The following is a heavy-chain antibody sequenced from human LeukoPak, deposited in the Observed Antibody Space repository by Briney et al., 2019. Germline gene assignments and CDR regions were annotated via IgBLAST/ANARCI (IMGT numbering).Heavy chain of an antibody. J-gene: IGHJ5*02. CDR2: IIPIFGTA. CDR1: GGTFSSYV. CDR3: ARALLRYCSGTSCYWFDP. D-gene: IGHD2-2*01. V-gene: IGHV1-69*13. Sequence: SVKVSCKASGGTFSSYVISWVRQAPGKGLEWMGGIIPIFGTANYAQKFQGRVTITADESTSTAYMELSSLRSEDTAVYYCARALLRYCSGTSCYWFDPWGQGTLVTVSS.